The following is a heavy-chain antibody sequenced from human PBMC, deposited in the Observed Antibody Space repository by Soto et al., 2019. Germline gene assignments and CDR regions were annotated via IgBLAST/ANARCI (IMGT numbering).Heavy chain of an antibody. CDR1: GFSFSNYA. J-gene: IGHJ3*02. V-gene: IGHV3-23*04. Sequence: EVQLVESGGGLIQPGGSLRLSCAASGFSFSNYAMIWVRQAPGKGLAWVSGISGSAMSTYYADPVKGRFTIVRDNVKDTLYLQMNSLRTDDTAVYYCAKVSLGARSAFDIWGQGTMVTVSP. D-gene: IGHD1-26*01. CDR2: ISGSAMST. CDR3: AKVSLGARSAFDI.